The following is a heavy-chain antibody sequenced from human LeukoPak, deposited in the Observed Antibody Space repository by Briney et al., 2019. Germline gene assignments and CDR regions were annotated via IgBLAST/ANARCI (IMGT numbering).Heavy chain of an antibody. J-gene: IGHJ5*02. D-gene: IGHD6-6*01. CDR3: ARGIAAHNWFDP. Sequence: GASVKVSCKASGYTFSGYYMHWVRQAPGQGLEWMGLINPSSGGTNYAQKFQGRVTMTRDTSISTAYMELSRLRSDDTAVYYCARGIAAHNWFDPWGQGTLVTVSS. CDR2: INPSSGGT. CDR1: GYTFSGYY. V-gene: IGHV1-2*02.